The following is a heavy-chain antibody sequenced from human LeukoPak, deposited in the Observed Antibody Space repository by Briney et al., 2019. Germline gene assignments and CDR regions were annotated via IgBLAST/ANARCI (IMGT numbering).Heavy chain of an antibody. J-gene: IGHJ4*02. Sequence: GGTLRLSCAASRFTFSSYGMSWVRQAPGKGLEWVSGISSSGGSTYYADSVKGRFTISRDNSRNTLYLQMNSLRAEDTAVYYCARHLLWFGELSGGFDYWGQGTLVTVSS. V-gene: IGHV3-23*01. CDR3: ARHLLWFGELSGGFDY. D-gene: IGHD3-10*01. CDR2: ISSSGGST. CDR1: RFTFSSYG.